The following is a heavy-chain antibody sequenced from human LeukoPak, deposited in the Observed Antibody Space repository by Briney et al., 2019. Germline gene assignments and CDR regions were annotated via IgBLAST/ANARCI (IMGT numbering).Heavy chain of an antibody. CDR3: ARDPYRAAADY. J-gene: IGHJ4*02. D-gene: IGHD6-13*01. CDR2: ISAYNGNT. V-gene: IGHV1-18*04. Sequence: ASVKVSCKASGYTFTSYYMHWVRQAPGQGLEWMGWISAYNGNTNYAQKLQGRVTMTTDTSTSTAYMELRSLRSDDTAVYYCARDPYRAAADYWGQGTLVTVSS. CDR1: GYTFTSYY.